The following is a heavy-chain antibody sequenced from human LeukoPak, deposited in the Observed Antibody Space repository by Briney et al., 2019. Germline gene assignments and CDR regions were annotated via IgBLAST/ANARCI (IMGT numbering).Heavy chain of an antibody. CDR3: VKDRGSPVYYHYMDV. CDR2: IRFDGSNK. D-gene: IGHD3-10*01. V-gene: IGHV3-30*02. Sequence: PGGSLRLSCAASGFAFSDYGMHWVRQAPGKGLQWVAFIRFDGSNKYYGGFVKGRFTISRDNARNTLYLQMNSLRAEDTAVYYCVKDRGSPVYYHYMDVWGKGTTVTVSS. J-gene: IGHJ6*03. CDR1: GFAFSDYG.